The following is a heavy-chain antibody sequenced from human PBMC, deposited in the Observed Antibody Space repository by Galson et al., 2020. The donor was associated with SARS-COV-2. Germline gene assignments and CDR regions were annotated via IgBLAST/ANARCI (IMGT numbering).Heavy chain of an antibody. J-gene: IGHJ5*02. Sequence: ESSPTLVKPTQTITLTCSFSGFSLNTNGVGVGWIRQPPGKALEWLALIYWDDDERYSPLLKSRLTITKATSKNQVVLTLTNMDPVDTATYYCAHTRSDYDSWRYLLAHFVPWCQGALGT. CDR2: IYWDDDE. D-gene: IGHD3-10*01. CDR1: GFSLNTNGVG. CDR3: AHTRSDYDSWRYLLAHFVP. V-gene: IGHV2-5*02.